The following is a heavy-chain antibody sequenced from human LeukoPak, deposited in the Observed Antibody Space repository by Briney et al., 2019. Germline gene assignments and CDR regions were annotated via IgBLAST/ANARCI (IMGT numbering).Heavy chain of an antibody. V-gene: IGHV4-4*07. Sequence: SETLSLTCTVSGGSISSYYWGWIRQPAGKGLEWIGRIYTSGSTNYNPSLKSRVTMSVDTSKNQFSLKLSSVTAADTAVYYCAREWIVVVPAALKSYYYYYGMDVWGQGTTVTVSS. CDR3: AREWIVVVPAALKSYYYYYGMDV. D-gene: IGHD2-2*01. J-gene: IGHJ6*02. CDR1: GGSISSYY. CDR2: IYTSGST.